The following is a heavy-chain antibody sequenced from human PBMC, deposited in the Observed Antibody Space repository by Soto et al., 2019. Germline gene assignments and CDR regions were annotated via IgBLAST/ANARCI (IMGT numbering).Heavy chain of an antibody. CDR2: ISSNGVGT. D-gene: IGHD3-3*01. Sequence: PGGSLRLSCAASGFTLSGYAMDWVRQAPGKGLEYVSGISSNGVGTYYANSVQGRFTISRDNSKNTVYLQMGSLRPEDMAVYYCARAERYDFWSGYDYWGQGTLVTVSS. J-gene: IGHJ4*02. CDR3: ARAERYDFWSGYDY. CDR1: GFTLSGYA. V-gene: IGHV3-64*01.